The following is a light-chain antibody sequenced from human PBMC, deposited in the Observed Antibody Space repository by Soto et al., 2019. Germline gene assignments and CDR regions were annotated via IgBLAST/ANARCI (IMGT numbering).Light chain of an antibody. J-gene: IGLJ1*01. CDR1: SSDVGAYEH. Sequence: QSVLTQPASVSGSPGQSVTISCTGASSDVGAYEHVSWYRQHPGRAPRLILYDVNNRPSGVSNHFSGSKSGNTASLVISGLQANDEADYYCSSYSTTNILVFGSGTKVTVL. V-gene: IGLV2-14*03. CDR3: SSYSTTNILV. CDR2: DVN.